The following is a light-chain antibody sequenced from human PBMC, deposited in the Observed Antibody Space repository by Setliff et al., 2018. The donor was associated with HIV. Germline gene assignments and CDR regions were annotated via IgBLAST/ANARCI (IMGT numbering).Light chain of an antibody. J-gene: IGLJ1*01. CDR3: ASYAGYGVHDIYV. CDR2: ELS. V-gene: IGLV2-8*01. CDR1: SSDIGSHNH. Sequence: QSVLTQPPSASGSPGQSVAISCTGTSSDIGSHNHVSWYQQYPGKAPKLMIYELSQRPSGVPDRFSGSKSGNTASLTVSGLQAEDEADYYCASYAGYGVHDIYVFGTGTKVTVL.